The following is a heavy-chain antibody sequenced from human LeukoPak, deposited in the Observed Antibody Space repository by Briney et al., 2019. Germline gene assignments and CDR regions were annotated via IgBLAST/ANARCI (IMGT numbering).Heavy chain of an antibody. Sequence: SQTLSLTCAISGDSVSNDTAAWSWIRQSPSRGLEWLGRTYYRSKWFYDYAISVKSRLTIDIETSKNRFSLHLNSVTPDDTAVYYCARLRRYIKQATSGMDVWGQGTTVTVSS. CDR2: TYYRSKWFY. V-gene: IGHV6-1*01. CDR3: ARLRRYIKQATSGMDV. CDR1: GDSVSNDTAA. J-gene: IGHJ6*02. D-gene: IGHD5-18*01.